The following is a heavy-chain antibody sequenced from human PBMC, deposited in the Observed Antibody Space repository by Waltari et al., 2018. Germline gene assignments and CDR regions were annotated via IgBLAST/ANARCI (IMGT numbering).Heavy chain of an antibody. J-gene: IGHJ5*02. D-gene: IGHD6-19*01. Sequence: QLQLQESGPGLVKPSETLSLTCTVSSGSISNSAYYWDWIRQSPGKGLEWIGKIYYNGNVYYNPSLDGRITISLDTSKTQFSLMLTSVTAADTAIYYCARHRAGSTWFDPWGQGTLVTVSS. CDR3: ARHRAGSTWFDP. CDR1: SGSISNSAYY. V-gene: IGHV4-39*01. CDR2: IYYNGNV.